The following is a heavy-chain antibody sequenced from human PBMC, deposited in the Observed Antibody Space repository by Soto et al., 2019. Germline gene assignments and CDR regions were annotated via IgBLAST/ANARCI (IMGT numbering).Heavy chain of an antibody. CDR1: GYAFTTYG. J-gene: IGHJ4*02. CDR3: ARGRYGDS. D-gene: IGHD1-1*01. Sequence: QVHLVQSGAEVKKPGASVKVSCKGSGYAFTTYGITWVRQAPGQGLEWMGWISAHNGNTNYAQKLQGRVTVTRDTSTSTAYMELRRLRSDDTAVYYCARGRYGDSWGQGARVTVSS. V-gene: IGHV1-18*01. CDR2: ISAHNGNT.